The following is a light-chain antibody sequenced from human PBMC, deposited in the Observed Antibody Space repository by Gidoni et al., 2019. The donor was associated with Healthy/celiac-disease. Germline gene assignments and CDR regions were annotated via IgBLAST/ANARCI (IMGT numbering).Light chain of an antibody. CDR2: GAS. CDR3: QQYNNWPGT. CDR1: QSVSSN. Sequence: EIGMTQCPATLSVSPGERATLSCRASQSVSSNLARSQQKPGQAPRLLIYGASTRATGIPARFSGSGSGTEFTLTISSLQSEDFAVYYCQQYNNWPGTFGPGTKVDIK. V-gene: IGKV3-15*01. J-gene: IGKJ3*01.